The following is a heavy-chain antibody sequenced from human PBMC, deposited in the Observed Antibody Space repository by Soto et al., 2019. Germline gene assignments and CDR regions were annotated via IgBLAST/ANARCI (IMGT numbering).Heavy chain of an antibody. Sequence: QVQLVQSGAEERKPGASVKGSCKALGYTFSTYAMHWVRRAPGQSLEWMGWFNGGNGNIKYSQKFEGRVTITTDTAASTAYMELNMLRSEDTAVYYCARGDVRGGCLDSWGQGTLVRVSS. D-gene: IGHD3-10*01. CDR3: ARGDVRGGCLDS. V-gene: IGHV1-3*05. CDR2: FNGGNGNI. CDR1: GYTFSTYA. J-gene: IGHJ4*02.